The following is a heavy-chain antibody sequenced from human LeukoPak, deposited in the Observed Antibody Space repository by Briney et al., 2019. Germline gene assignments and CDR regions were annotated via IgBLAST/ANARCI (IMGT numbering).Heavy chain of an antibody. CDR2: ISGAADT. Sequence: RPGGSLRLSCAASGFTFSSYAMSWVRQAPGKGLEWVSAISGAADTYYAGSVKGRFTISRDNSKNTLYLQMNSLRAEDTATYYCAKPGDGYNFRFDYWGQGTLVTVSS. V-gene: IGHV3-23*01. CDR3: AKPGDGYNFRFDY. CDR1: GFTFSSYA. D-gene: IGHD5-24*01. J-gene: IGHJ4*02.